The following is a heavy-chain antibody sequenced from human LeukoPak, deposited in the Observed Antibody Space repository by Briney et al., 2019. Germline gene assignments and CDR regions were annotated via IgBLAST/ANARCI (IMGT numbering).Heavy chain of an antibody. V-gene: IGHV4-39*01. CDR2: ISYSGST. Sequence: PSETLSLTCTVSGGSINSGSYFWGWIRQPPGMGLEWIGTISYSGSTYYNPSLKSRVTISVDTSKNQFSLKLSSVTAADTAVYYCARHFRVGYCSGSSCSQIDYWSQGTLVTVSS. J-gene: IGHJ4*02. CDR3: ARHFRVGYCSGSSCSQIDY. CDR1: GGSINSGSYF. D-gene: IGHD2-15*01.